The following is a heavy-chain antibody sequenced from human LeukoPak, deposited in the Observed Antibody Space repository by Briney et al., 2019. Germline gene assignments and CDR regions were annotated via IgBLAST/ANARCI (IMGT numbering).Heavy chain of an antibody. CDR3: MARGDSYGLFDY. Sequence: PGGSLRLSCAASGFTLSDSAMHWVRQASGTGLEWVARIRSKANTYAASYAASVKGRFTISRDDSKNTASLQMNSLKTEDTAVSYCMARGDSYGLFDYWGHGTLVTVSS. J-gene: IGHJ4*01. V-gene: IGHV3-73*01. CDR2: IRSKANTYAA. CDR1: GFTLSDSA. D-gene: IGHD5-18*01.